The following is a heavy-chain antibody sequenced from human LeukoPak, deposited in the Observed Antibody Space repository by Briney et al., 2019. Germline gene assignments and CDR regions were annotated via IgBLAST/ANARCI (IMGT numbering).Heavy chain of an antibody. CDR2: ISSSGSTI. CDR3: ASIGSSGYYRPFDY. Sequence: GGSLRLSCAASGCTFSSYEMNWVRQAPGKGLEWVSYISSSGSTIYYADSVKGRFTISRDNAKNSLYLQMNSLRAEDTAVYYCASIGSSGYYRPFDYWGQGTLVTVSS. V-gene: IGHV3-48*03. J-gene: IGHJ4*02. D-gene: IGHD3-22*01. CDR1: GCTFSSYE.